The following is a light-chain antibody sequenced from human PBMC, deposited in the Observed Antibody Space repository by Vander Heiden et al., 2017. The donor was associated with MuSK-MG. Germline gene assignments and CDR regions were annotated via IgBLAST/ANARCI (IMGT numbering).Light chain of an antibody. CDR2: DVT. V-gene: IGLV2-14*02. J-gene: IGLJ2*01. CDR3: SSFASSSTVV. Sequence: QSALTQPASVSGSPGQSITISCTGTISDVGSYNLVSWYQQHPGKAPKLVIYDVTNRPSGISNRFSGSKSGNTASLTISGLQAEDEADYYCSSFASSSTVVFGGGTKLTV. CDR1: ISDVGSYNL.